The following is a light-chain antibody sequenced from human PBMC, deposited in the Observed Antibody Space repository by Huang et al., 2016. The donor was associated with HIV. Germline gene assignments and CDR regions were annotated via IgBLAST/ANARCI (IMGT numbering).Light chain of an antibody. CDR1: QYVSSN. J-gene: IGKJ2*01. V-gene: IGKV3-15*01. CDR3: QQYNNWPRT. Sequence: ERVMTQSPDTLSVSPGERATLYCRASQYVSSNLAWYQQKPGQAPRRLVYGASTRVIDIPARFRGSGSGTEFTLTISSLQSEDSAVYYCQQYNNWPRTFGQGTKLEIK. CDR2: GAS.